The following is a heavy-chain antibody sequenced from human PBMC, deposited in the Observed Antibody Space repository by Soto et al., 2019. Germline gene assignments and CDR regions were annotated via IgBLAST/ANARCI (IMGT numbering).Heavy chain of an antibody. CDR3: ARVRQLVAYFYYYMDV. J-gene: IGHJ6*03. CDR2: ISAYNGNT. V-gene: IGHV1-18*01. CDR1: GYTFTNYV. Sequence: QVPLLQSGAEVKKPGASVKVSCKASGYTFTNYVITWVRQAPGQGLEWMGWISAYNGNTHYTPRLQGRVTMTSDTSTSTAYMELRGLRSDDTAVYYCARVRQLVAYFYYYMDVWGKGTTVTVSS. D-gene: IGHD6-6*01.